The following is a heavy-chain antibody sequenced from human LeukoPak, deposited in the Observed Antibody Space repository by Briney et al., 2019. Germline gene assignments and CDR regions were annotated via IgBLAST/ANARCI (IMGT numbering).Heavy chain of an antibody. CDR2: ITPIFGTA. D-gene: IGHD1-26*01. CDR1: GGTFSSYA. Sequence: ASVKVSCKASGGTFSSYAISWVRQAPGQGLEWMGRITPIFGTANYAQKFQGRVTITTDESTSTAYMELSSLRSEGTAVYYCARGTKGGIVGATGAFDIWGQGTMVTVSS. CDR3: ARGTKGGIVGATGAFDI. J-gene: IGHJ3*02. V-gene: IGHV1-69*05.